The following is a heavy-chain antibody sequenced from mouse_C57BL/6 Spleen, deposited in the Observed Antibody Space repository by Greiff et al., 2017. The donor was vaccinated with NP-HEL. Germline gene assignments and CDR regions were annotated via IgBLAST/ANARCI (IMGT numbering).Heavy chain of an antibody. Sequence: VQLQQSGAELVKPGASVKISCKASGYAFSSYWMNWVKQRPGKGLEWIGQIYPGDGDTNYNGKFKGKATLTADKSSSTAYMQLSSLTSEDSAVYFCARLGYSNYEDFDYWGQGTTLTVSS. CDR3: ARLGYSNYEDFDY. V-gene: IGHV1-80*01. J-gene: IGHJ2*01. CDR1: GYAFSSYW. D-gene: IGHD2-5*01. CDR2: IYPGDGDT.